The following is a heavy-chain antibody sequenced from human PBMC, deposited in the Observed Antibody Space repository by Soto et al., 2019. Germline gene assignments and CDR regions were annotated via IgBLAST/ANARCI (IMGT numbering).Heavy chain of an antibody. Sequence: QVQLVQSGAEVKKPGASVKVSCKASGYTFTSYAMHWVRQAPGQRLEWMGWINAGDGNTKYSQKFQGRVTITRDTSASTAYMELSSLRSEDTAVYYCARGDGIAVAGPWGQGTLVTVSS. CDR3: ARGDGIAVAGP. D-gene: IGHD6-19*01. V-gene: IGHV1-3*01. J-gene: IGHJ5*02. CDR2: INAGDGNT. CDR1: GYTFTSYA.